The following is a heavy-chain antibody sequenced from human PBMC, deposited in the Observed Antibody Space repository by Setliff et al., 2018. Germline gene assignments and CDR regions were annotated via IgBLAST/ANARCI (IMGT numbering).Heavy chain of an antibody. J-gene: IGHJ4*02. CDR2: IYSDGSA. D-gene: IGHD1-26*01. V-gene: IGHV4-4*07. Sequence: PSETLSLTCSVSGGIIYDHWWTWIRQPAGAGLEWIGRIYSDGSADYNPSLKGRVTISVDTSRNQFSLNLTSVTAADTALYFCARDNTILGATDYWGQGALVTVSS. CDR1: GGIIYDHW. CDR3: ARDNTILGATDY.